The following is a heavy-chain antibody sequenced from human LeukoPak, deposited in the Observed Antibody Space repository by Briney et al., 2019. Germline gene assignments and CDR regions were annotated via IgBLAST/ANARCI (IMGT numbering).Heavy chain of an antibody. V-gene: IGHV3-48*04. J-gene: IGHJ5*02. D-gene: IGHD2-2*02. CDR3: ARDECPLWSISCHRGFDP. CDR1: GFTFSSYS. Sequence: GGSLRLSCAASGFTFSSYSMNWVRQAPGKGLEWVSYISSSSSTIDYADSVKGRFTISRDNPKNSLYLQMNSLRAEDTAVYYCARDECPLWSISCHRGFDPWGQGLLVTVSS. CDR2: ISSSSSTI.